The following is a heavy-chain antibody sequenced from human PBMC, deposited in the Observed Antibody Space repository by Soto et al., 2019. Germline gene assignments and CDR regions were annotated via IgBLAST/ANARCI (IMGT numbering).Heavy chain of an antibody. J-gene: IGHJ6*02. D-gene: IGHD3-3*01. CDR1: GFSFSTYS. CDR3: TTLSITIFGVVLMDV. CDR2: ISSSSNHVYYA. Sequence: GGSLRLSCAASGFSFSTYSINWVRQAPGKGLERVSSISSSSNHVYYADYAAPVKGRFTISRDDSKNTLYLQMNSLKTEDTAVYYCTTLSITIFGVVLMDVWGQGTTVTVSS. V-gene: IGHV3-15*07.